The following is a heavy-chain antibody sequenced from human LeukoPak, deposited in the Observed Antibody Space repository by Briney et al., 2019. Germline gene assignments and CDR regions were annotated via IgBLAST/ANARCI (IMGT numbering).Heavy chain of an antibody. CDR2: ISSSSSYI. CDR1: GFTFSSYS. J-gene: IGHJ4*02. CDR3: ARDPHYYDSSGYYYYFDY. Sequence: GGSLRLSCAASGFTFSSYSMNWVRQAPGKGLEWVSSISSSSSYIYYADSVKGRFTISRDNAKNSLYLQMDSLRAEDTAVYYCARDPHYYDSSGYYYYFDYWGQGALVTVSS. D-gene: IGHD3-22*01. V-gene: IGHV3-21*01.